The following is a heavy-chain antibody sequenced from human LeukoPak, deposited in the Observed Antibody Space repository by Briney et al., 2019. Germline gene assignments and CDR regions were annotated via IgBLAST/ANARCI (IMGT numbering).Heavy chain of an antibody. CDR1: GFTFSSYA. Sequence: HPGGSLRLSCAASGFTFSSYAMSWVRQAPGKGLEWVSAISGSGGSTYYADSVKGRFTISRDNSKNTLYLQMNSLRAEDTAVYYCANPILPEVVVAVSDAFDIWGQGIMVTVSS. CDR2: ISGSGGST. CDR3: ANPILPEVVVAVSDAFDI. J-gene: IGHJ3*02. V-gene: IGHV3-23*01. D-gene: IGHD2-15*01.